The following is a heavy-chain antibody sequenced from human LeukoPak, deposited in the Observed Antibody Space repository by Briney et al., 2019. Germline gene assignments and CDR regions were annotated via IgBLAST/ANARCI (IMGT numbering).Heavy chain of an antibody. V-gene: IGHV3-53*01. D-gene: IGHD3-22*01. CDR3: AAGIYGVRGYSLDY. CDR2: IFSDGGT. CDR1: AFTVSSNY. Sequence: PGGSLRLSCAASAFTVSSNYMSWVRQAPGKGLDCVSIIFSDGGTSYSDSVKGRFTVSRDNSKNTLYLQMNNLRAEDTAVYYCAAGIYGVRGYSLDYWGQGTLVTVSS. J-gene: IGHJ4*02.